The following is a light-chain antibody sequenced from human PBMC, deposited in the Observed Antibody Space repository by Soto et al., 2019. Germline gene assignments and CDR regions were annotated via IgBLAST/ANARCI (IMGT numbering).Light chain of an antibody. CDR2: AAS. V-gene: IGKV3-15*01. Sequence: EMTQSPATLSLAPGDRVTLSCRASESVSTNLAWYQQKAGQAPRLLIYAASTRATGIPARFSGSGSGTEFTLTLSSLQSEDFAVDYCQQYSIWRTFGQGTKVDIK. J-gene: IGKJ1*01. CDR3: QQYSIWRT. CDR1: ESVSTN.